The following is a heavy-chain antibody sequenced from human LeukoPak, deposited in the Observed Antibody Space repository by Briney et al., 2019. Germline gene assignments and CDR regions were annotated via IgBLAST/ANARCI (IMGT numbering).Heavy chain of an antibody. CDR1: GYTFTNYG. D-gene: IGHD3-16*01. V-gene: IGHV1-18*01. CDR3: ARDGGYRGNGGGGGLDY. J-gene: IGHJ4*02. CDR2: ISVYNGNT. Sequence: ASVKVSCKASGYTFTNYGISWVRQAPGQGLEWMGWISVYNGNTNYAQKFQGRVIMTAHTSTTTAYMELRSLKYDDTAVFYCARDGGYRGNGGGGGLDYWGQGTLVTVSS.